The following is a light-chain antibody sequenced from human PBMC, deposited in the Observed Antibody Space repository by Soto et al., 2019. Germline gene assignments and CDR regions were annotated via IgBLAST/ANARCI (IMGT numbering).Light chain of an antibody. Sequence: DIQMTQSPSSLSASVGDRVTITCWASQGISKYLAWYQQKPGKVPKLLIYAASTLQSGVPSRFSGSGSGTDFTLTISSLQPEDVATYYCQKYNSAPRTFGQGTKVEIK. CDR3: QKYNSAPRT. V-gene: IGKV1-27*01. J-gene: IGKJ1*01. CDR2: AAS. CDR1: QGISKY.